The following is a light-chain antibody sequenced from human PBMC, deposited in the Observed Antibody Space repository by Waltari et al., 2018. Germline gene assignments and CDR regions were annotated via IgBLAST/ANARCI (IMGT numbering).Light chain of an antibody. CDR2: EVS. CDR1: SSDVCGYNY. Sequence: QSALTQPASVSGSPGPSITISCPGTSSDVCGYNYVSWYQQHPGKAPKLMIYEVSNRPSGVSNRFSGSKSGNTASLTISGLQAEDEADYYCSSYTSSSTLYVFGTGTKVTVL. CDR3: SSYTSSSTLYV. J-gene: IGLJ1*01. V-gene: IGLV2-14*01.